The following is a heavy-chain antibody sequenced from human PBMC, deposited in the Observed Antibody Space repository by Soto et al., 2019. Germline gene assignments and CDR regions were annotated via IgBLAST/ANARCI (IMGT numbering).Heavy chain of an antibody. J-gene: IGHJ6*03. CDR3: AHIPGSGQLLYSYYYYMDV. CDR2: IYWDGDK. V-gene: IGHV2-5*02. CDR1: GFSLTTSGEA. D-gene: IGHD3-10*01. Sequence: QITLKESGPTLVKPTQTLTLTCTFSGFSLTTSGEAVGWIRQPPGKALEWLALIYWDGDKRSSPSLKSRLTITKDTSKNQVVLTMTNMDPVDTATYYCAHIPGSGQLLYSYYYYMDVWGKGTTVTVSS.